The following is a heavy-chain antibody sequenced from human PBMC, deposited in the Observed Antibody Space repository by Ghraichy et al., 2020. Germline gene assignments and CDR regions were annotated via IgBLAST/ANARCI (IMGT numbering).Heavy chain of an antibody. Sequence: LSLTCEASGFTFSNHWMHWVRQVPGKGLMWVSRIDRDGSSTMYADSVKGRFTISRDNANNTLHLQMNSLRAEDTAVYFCVREDKQWLPSGWFDPWGQGVFVTVSS. D-gene: IGHD6-19*01. CDR1: GFTFSNHW. J-gene: IGHJ5*02. CDR2: IDRDGSST. V-gene: IGHV3-74*03. CDR3: VREDKQWLPSGWFDP.